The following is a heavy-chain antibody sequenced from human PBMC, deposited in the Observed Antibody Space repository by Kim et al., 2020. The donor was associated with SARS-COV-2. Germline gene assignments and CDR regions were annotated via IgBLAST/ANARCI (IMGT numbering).Heavy chain of an antibody. J-gene: IGHJ6*02. V-gene: IGHV4-59*01. Sequence: SETLSLTCSVSGGSMSSYYWTWIRQPPGKGLEWIGFAFYRGSTRYNPSLKSRVTMSIDTSKNQFSLKLSSTTAADTALYYCARGTGGGYTDVWGHGTTVTVSS. CDR1: GGSMSSYY. D-gene: IGHD3-16*01. CDR3: ARGTGGGYTDV. CDR2: AFYRGST.